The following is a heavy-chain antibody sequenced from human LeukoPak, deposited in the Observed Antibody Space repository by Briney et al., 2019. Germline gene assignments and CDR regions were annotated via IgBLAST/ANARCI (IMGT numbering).Heavy chain of an antibody. V-gene: IGHV3-48*03. Sequence: PGGSLRLSCAASGFTFSSYEMNRVRQAPGKGLEWVSYISSSGSTIYYADSVKGRFTISRDNAKNSLYLQMNSLRAEDTAVYYCARGGITLVPPWGQGTLVTVSS. D-gene: IGHD3-10*01. CDR1: GFTFSSYE. CDR2: ISSSGSTI. J-gene: IGHJ5*02. CDR3: ARGGITLVPP.